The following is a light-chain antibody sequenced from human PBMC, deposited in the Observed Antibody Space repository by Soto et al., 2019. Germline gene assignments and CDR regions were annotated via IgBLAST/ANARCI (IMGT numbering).Light chain of an antibody. Sequence: DIVMTQSPDSLAVSLGERATINCKSSQSVLYSSSNKNYLAWYQQKLGQPPKLLIYWASTRESGVPDRFSGSGSGTDFTLTISSLQAEDVAVYYCQQYYSTPLTFGQGTKVEIK. CDR3: QQYYSTPLT. CDR2: WAS. J-gene: IGKJ1*01. CDR1: QSVLYSSSNKNY. V-gene: IGKV4-1*01.